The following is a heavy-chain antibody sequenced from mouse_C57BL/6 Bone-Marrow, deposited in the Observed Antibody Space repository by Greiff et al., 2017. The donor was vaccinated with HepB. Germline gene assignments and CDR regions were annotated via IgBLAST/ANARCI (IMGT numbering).Heavy chain of an antibody. CDR3: ARRALGLGYFDY. CDR1: GYTFTSYW. V-gene: IGHV1-61*01. Sequence: QVQLKQSGAELVRPGSSVKLSCKASGYTFTSYWMDWVKQRPGQGLEWIGNIYPSDSETHYNQKFKDKATLTVDKSSSTAYMQLSSLTSEDSAVYYCARRALGLGYFDYWGQGTTLTVSS. J-gene: IGHJ2*01. CDR2: IYPSDSET. D-gene: IGHD4-1*01.